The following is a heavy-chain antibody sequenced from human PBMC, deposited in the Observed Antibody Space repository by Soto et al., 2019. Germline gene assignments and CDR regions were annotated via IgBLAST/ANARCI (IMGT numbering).Heavy chain of an antibody. Sequence: PGGSLRLSCAASGFTFSDYYMSWIRQAPGKGLEWVSYISSSSSYTNHADSVKGRFTISRDNAKNSLYLQMNSLRAEDTAVYYCARFQLLTARFDYWGQGTLVTVSS. CDR1: GFTFSDYY. CDR3: ARFQLLTARFDY. CDR2: ISSSSSYT. D-gene: IGHD2-2*01. V-gene: IGHV3-11*03. J-gene: IGHJ4*02.